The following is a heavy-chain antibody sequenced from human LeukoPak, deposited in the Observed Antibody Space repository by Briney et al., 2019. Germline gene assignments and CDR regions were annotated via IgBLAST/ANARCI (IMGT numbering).Heavy chain of an antibody. D-gene: IGHD2-21*02. CDR1: GFTFSSYE. CDR2: ISSSGSTI. V-gene: IGHV3-48*03. CDR3: AGYCGGDCYVLSGDAFDI. Sequence: PGGSLRLSCAASGFTFSSYEMNWVRQAPGKGLEWVSYISSSGSTIYYADSVKGRFTISRDNAKNSLYLQMNSLRAEDTAVYYCAGYCGGDCYVLSGDAFDIWGQGTMVTVSS. J-gene: IGHJ3*02.